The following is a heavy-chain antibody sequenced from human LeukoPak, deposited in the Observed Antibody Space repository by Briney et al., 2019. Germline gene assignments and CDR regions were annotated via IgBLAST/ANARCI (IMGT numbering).Heavy chain of an antibody. Sequence: KPSETLSLTCAVYGGSFSGYYWGWIRQPPGKGLEWIGEINHSGSTNYNPSLKSRVTISVDTSKNQFSLKLSSVTAADTAVYYCARAGIAARPAYFDYWGQGTLVTVSS. CDR1: GGSFSGYY. V-gene: IGHV4-34*01. CDR2: INHSGST. J-gene: IGHJ4*02. CDR3: ARAGIAARPAYFDY. D-gene: IGHD6-6*01.